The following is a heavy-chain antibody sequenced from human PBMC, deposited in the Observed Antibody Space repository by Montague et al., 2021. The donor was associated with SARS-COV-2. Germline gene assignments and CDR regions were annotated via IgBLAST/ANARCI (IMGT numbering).Heavy chain of an antibody. CDR1: GGSLSGYY. CDR2: INHSGST. Sequence: SETLSLTCAVYGGSLSGYYWNRIRRPPGKGLEWIGEINHSGSTNYNPSLKSRVTISVDTSNNQFSLKLTSVTAADTAVYYCARGPTNNIGMVATRLDYWGQGTLVTVSS. J-gene: IGHJ4*02. D-gene: IGHD5-12*01. CDR3: ARGPTNNIGMVATRLDY. V-gene: IGHV4-34*01.